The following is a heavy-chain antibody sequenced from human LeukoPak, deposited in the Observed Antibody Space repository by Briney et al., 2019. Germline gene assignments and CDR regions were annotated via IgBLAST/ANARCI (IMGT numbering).Heavy chain of an antibody. V-gene: IGHV4-59*01. CDR1: GGSISSYY. J-gene: IGHJ4*02. CDR3: ARGSRDSSSSFHY. Sequence: TSETLSLTCTVSGGSISSYYWSWIRQPPGKGLEWIGYIYYSGSTNYNPSLKSRVTISVDTSKNQFSLKLSSVTAADTAVYYCARGSRDSSSSFHYWGQGTLVTVSS. D-gene: IGHD6-6*01. CDR2: IYYSGST.